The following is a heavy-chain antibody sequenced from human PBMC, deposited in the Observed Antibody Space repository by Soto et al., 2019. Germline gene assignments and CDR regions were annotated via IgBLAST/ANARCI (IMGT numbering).Heavy chain of an antibody. J-gene: IGHJ6*02. D-gene: IGHD6-6*01. V-gene: IGHV1-69*13. CDR1: GGTFSSYA. CDR3: ARDGPSEYSSSSSNYYYGMDV. CDR2: IIPIFGTA. Sequence: SVKVSCKASGGTFSSYAISWVRQAPGQGLEWMGGIIPIFGTANYAQKFQGRVTITADESTSTAYMELSSLRSEDTAVYYCARDGPSEYSSSSSNYYYGMDVWGQGTTVTVSS.